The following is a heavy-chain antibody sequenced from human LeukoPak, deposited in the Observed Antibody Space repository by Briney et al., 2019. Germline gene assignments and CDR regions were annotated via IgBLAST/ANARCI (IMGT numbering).Heavy chain of an antibody. CDR1: GFTFSNYA. V-gene: IGHV3-23*01. Sequence: PGGSLRLSCAASGFTFSNYAMYWVRQAPGKGLEWVSGLSGTGDITYYTGSVKGRFTISRDNSKNTLYLEMNNLRAEDTALYYCAKRGNAISFFDPWGQGTLVTVSS. J-gene: IGHJ5*02. CDR3: AKRGNAISFFDP. D-gene: IGHD2/OR15-2a*01. CDR2: LSGTGDIT.